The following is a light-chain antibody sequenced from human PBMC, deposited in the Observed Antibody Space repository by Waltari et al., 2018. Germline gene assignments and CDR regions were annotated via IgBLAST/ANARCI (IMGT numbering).Light chain of an antibody. CDR2: EDS. CDR1: TVGNYD. J-gene: IGLJ2*01. CDR3: QVWHSSTAV. V-gene: IGLV3-1*01. Sequence: SYDLTQPSSVSVAPGQTATITCSGRTVGNYDVNWYLKKAGLSPVLVIYEDSLRASGIPERFSGSNSANTATLIIREAQVVDEAEYYCQVWHSSTAVFGGGTKLTVL.